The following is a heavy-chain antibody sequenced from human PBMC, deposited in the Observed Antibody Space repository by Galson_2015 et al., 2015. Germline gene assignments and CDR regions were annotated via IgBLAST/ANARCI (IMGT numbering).Heavy chain of an antibody. D-gene: IGHD3-22*01. J-gene: IGHJ4*02. CDR3: AKDPSSGYYYRSMSDFDY. V-gene: IGHV3-23*01. Sequence: SLRLSCAASGFTFSSYAMSWVRQAPGKGLEWVSAISGSGGSTYYADSVKGRFTISRDNSKNTLYLQMNSLRAEDTAVYYCAKDPSSGYYYRSMSDFDYWGQGTLVTVSS. CDR2: ISGSGGST. CDR1: GFTFSSYA.